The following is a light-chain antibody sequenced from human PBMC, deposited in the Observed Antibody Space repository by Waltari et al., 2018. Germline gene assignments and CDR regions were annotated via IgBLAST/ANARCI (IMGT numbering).Light chain of an antibody. V-gene: IGKV3-20*01. CDR2: GAS. CDR1: QSVGRT. CDR3: QHYVRLPVT. Sequence: ELVLTQSPGTLSLSPWERATLSCRTSQSVGRTLAWYQQKPGQAPRLLIYGASIRATGIPDRFSGSGSGTDFSLTISRLEPEDFAVYYCQHYVRLPVTFGQGTKVEIK. J-gene: IGKJ1*01.